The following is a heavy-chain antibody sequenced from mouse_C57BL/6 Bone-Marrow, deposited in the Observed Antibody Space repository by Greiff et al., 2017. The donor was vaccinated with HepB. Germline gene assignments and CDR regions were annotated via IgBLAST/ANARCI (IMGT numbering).Heavy chain of an antibody. CDR1: GYNFTSYW. CDR2: IHPSDSDT. V-gene: IGHV1-74*01. CDR3: AIWKPWYFDV. Sequence: VQLQQPGAELVKPGASVKVSCKASGYNFTSYWMHWVKQRPGQGLEWIGRIHPSDSDTNYNQKFKGKATLTVDKSSSTAYMQLSTLTSEDTAVYYSAIWKPWYFDVWGTGTTVTVSS. J-gene: IGHJ1*03.